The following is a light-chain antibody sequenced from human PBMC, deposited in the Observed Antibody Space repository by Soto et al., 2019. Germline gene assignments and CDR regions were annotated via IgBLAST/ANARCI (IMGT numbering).Light chain of an antibody. CDR3: SSYAGSNNFV. CDR2: EVS. V-gene: IGLV2-8*01. Sequence: QSALTQPPSASGSPGQSVTISCTGTSSDVGGYNYVSWYQQHPGKATKLMIYEVSKRPSGVPDRFSGSKSGNTASLTVSGLQAEDEADYYCSSYAGSNNFVFGTGTRSPS. CDR1: SSDVGGYNY. J-gene: IGLJ1*01.